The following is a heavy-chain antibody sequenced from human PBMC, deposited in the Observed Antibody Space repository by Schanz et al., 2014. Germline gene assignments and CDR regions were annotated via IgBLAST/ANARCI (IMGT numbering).Heavy chain of an antibody. D-gene: IGHD3-10*01. Sequence: QVQLVESGGGVVQPGRSLRLSCAASGFMFSSYGMHWVRQAPGKGLEWVVVISYDGSKKSYADSVKGRFTISRDNSKNALYLQRNSLRPEDTAVYYCGRGGFGEVSHFDYWGQGTLXTVSS. CDR3: GRGGFGEVSHFDY. CDR2: ISYDGSKK. J-gene: IGHJ4*02. V-gene: IGHV3-30*03. CDR1: GFMFSSYG.